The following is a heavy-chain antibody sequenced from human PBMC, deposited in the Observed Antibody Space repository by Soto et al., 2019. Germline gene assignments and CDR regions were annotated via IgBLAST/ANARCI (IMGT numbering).Heavy chain of an antibody. V-gene: IGHV3-30*18. J-gene: IGHJ4*02. CDR3: AKDRGWSSGDLDY. CDR2: ISYDGSKK. CDR1: GFTFSSFG. D-gene: IGHD6-19*01. Sequence: QVQLVESGGGVVQPGRSLRLSCAASGFTFSSFGMHWVRQVPGKGLEWVALISYDGSKKYYADSVKGRFTISRDKSKNTLYLQMNSLRVEDTAVYYCAKDRGWSSGDLDYWGQGTLVTVSS.